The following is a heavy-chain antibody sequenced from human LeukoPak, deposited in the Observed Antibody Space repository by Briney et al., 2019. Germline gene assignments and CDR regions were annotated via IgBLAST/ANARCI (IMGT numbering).Heavy chain of an antibody. CDR2: MYYSGST. Sequence: SETLSLTCTVSGGSINNYYWSWIRQPPGKGLEWIGYMYYSGSTNYNPSLKSRVTISLDTSKNQFSLKLTSVTAADTAVYYCARETYYYDSTSYYLFDYWGQGTLVTVSS. CDR3: ARETYYYDSTSYYLFDY. D-gene: IGHD3-22*01. J-gene: IGHJ4*02. V-gene: IGHV4-59*12. CDR1: GGSINNYY.